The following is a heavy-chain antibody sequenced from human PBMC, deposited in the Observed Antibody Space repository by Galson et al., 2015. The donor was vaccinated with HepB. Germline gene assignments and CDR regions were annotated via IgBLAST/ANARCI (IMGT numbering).Heavy chain of an antibody. V-gene: IGHV3-73*01. CDR2: IRSKANSYAT. CDR1: GFTFSGSA. J-gene: IGHJ4*02. CDR3: TRSSGSYHISVGLDY. D-gene: IGHD1-26*01. Sequence: SLRLSCAASGFTFSGSAMHWVRQASGKGLEWVGRIRSKANSYATAYAASVKGRFTISRDDSKNTAYLQMNSLKTEDTAVYYCTRSSGSYHISVGLDYWGQGTLVTVSS.